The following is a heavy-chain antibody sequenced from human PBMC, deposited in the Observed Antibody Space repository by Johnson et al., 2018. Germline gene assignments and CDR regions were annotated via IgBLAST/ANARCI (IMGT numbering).Heavy chain of an antibody. CDR1: GYSFTSYW. CDR3: ARSTMVGGQGYYYGMDV. D-gene: IGHD3-10*01. V-gene: IGHV5-51*01. J-gene: IGHJ6*02. CDR2: IYPGDSDI. Sequence: VQLVESGAEVKKPGESLKISCKGSGYSFTSYWIDWVRQMPGKGLEWMGIIYPGDSDIRYSPSFHGQVPISADKSISTAYLQWSSLKASDTAMYFRARSTMVGGQGYYYGMDVWGQGTTVTVSS.